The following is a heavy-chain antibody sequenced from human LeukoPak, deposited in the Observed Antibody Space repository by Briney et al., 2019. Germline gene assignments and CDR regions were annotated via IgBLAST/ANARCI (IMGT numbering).Heavy chain of an antibody. Sequence: PGGSLRLSCAASGFTFSSYAMSWVRQAPGKGLEWVSAISGSGGSTYYADSVKGRFTVSRDNSKNTLYLQMNSLTVEDTAIYYCAKNADRGAYCRGGSCYPYYYYYMDVWGTGTTVTIS. V-gene: IGHV3-23*01. CDR2: ISGSGGST. CDR3: AKNADRGAYCRGGSCYPYYYYYMDV. CDR1: GFTFSSYA. J-gene: IGHJ6*03. D-gene: IGHD2-15*01.